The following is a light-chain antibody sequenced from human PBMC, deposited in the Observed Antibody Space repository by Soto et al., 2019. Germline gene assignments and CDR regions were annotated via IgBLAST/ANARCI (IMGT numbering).Light chain of an antibody. CDR3: QQANSFPLT. J-gene: IGKJ4*01. CDR1: QGISRW. CDR2: AAS. Sequence: DIQVTQSPSSVSASVGDRVTITCRASQGISRWLAWYQHKPGMAPKLLIYAASTLDSGVPSRFSGSGSGTDFSLTISSLQPTDVATYYCQQANSFPLTFGGGTRVEIK. V-gene: IGKV1D-12*01.